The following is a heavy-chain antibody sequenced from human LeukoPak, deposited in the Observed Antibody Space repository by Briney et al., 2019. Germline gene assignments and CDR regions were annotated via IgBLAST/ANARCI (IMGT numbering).Heavy chain of an antibody. CDR3: ARDGIGSSDWFDP. D-gene: IGHD6-6*01. V-gene: IGHV1-18*01. CDR1: GYTFTSYG. J-gene: IGHJ5*02. CDR2: IIPIFGTA. Sequence: ASVKVSCKASGYTFTSYGISWVRQAPGQGLEWMGGIIPIFGTANYAQKLQGRVTMTTDTSTSTAYMELRSLRSDDTAVYYCARDGIGSSDWFDPWGQGTLVTVSS.